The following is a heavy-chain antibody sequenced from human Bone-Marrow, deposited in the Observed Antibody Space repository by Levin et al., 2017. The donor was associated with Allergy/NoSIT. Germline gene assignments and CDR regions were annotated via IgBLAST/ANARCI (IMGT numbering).Heavy chain of an antibody. CDR3: ARDDYSNYEWHY. Sequence: ASVKVSCKASGYTFTGYYMHWVRQAPGQGLEWMGRINPNSGGTNYAQKFQGRVTMTRDTSISTAYMELSRLRSDDTAVYYCARDDYSNYEWHYWGQGTLVTVSS. J-gene: IGHJ4*02. D-gene: IGHD4-11*01. CDR2: INPNSGGT. CDR1: GYTFTGYY. V-gene: IGHV1-2*06.